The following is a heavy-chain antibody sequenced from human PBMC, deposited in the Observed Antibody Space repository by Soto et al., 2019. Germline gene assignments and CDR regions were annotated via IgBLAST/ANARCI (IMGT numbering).Heavy chain of an antibody. J-gene: IGHJ5*02. CDR2: IYYSGST. Sequence: SETLSLTCTVSGGSISSGGYYWSWIRQHPGKGLEWIGYIYYSGSTYYNPSLKSRVTISVDTSKNQFSLKLSSVTAADTAVYYCARSNCSSTRCSYWFDPWGQGTLVTVSS. CDR1: GGSISSGGYY. D-gene: IGHD2-2*01. CDR3: ARSNCSSTRCSYWFDP. V-gene: IGHV4-31*03.